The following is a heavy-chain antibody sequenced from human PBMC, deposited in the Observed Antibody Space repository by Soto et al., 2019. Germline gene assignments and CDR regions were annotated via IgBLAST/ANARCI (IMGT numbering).Heavy chain of an antibody. CDR2: ITHGGGT. V-gene: IGHV4-34*01. CDR3: ARGTYTSGWSYFWYFDL. CDR1: GGSFSDYY. Sequence: QVQLQQWGAGLLKPSETLSLTCAVYGGSFSDYYWTWIRQPPGKGLEWIGEITHGGGTNYNPSLKSRVTISVDTSKNQFSLNLNSVNAADTAIYYCARGTYTSGWSYFWYFDLWGRGTLVTVSS. J-gene: IGHJ2*01. D-gene: IGHD6-19*01.